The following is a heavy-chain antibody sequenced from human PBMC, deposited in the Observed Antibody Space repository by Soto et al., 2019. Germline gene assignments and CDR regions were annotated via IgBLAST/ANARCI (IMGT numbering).Heavy chain of an antibody. CDR3: ASRRNPYGAYDY. V-gene: IGHV3-66*01. J-gene: IGHJ4*02. CDR1: GFTVSSNF. Sequence: EVQLVVSGGGLVQPGGSLRLSCAASGFTVSSNFMSWVRQAPGKGLEWVSIIYSGGSTYYADSVKGRFTISRDNSRNTLYLQMSSLRADDTAVYYCASRRNPYGAYDYWGQGTLVTVSS. D-gene: IGHD4-17*01. CDR2: IYSGGST.